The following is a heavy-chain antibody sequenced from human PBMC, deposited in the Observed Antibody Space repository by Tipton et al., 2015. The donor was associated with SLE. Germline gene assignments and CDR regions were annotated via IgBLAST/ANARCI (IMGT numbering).Heavy chain of an antibody. J-gene: IGHJ4*02. CDR2: IYYSGST. CDR1: GGSISSYY. D-gene: IGHD4-23*01. Sequence: TLSLTCTVSGGSISSYYWSWIRQPPGKGLEWIGYIYYSGSTNYNPSPKSRVTISVDTSKNQFSLKLSSVTAADTAVYYCARARGDYGGYYFDYWGQGTLVTVSS. V-gene: IGHV4-59*01. CDR3: ARARGDYGGYYFDY.